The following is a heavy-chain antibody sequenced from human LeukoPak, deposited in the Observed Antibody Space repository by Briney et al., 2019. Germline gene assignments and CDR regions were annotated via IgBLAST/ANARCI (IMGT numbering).Heavy chain of an antibody. CDR2: ISGSGGST. V-gene: IGHV3-23*01. J-gene: IGHJ4*02. CDR3: AKGTGYSYGFYYFDY. Sequence: GGSLRLSCAASGFTFSSYAMSWVRQAPGKGLEWVSAISGSGGSTYYADSVKGRFTISRDNSKNTLYLQMNSLRAEDTAVYYCAKGTGYSYGFYYFDYWGQGTLVTVSS. D-gene: IGHD5-18*01. CDR1: GFTFSSYA.